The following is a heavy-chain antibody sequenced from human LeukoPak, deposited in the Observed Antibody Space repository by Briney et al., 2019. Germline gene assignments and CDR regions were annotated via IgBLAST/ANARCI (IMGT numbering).Heavy chain of an antibody. D-gene: IGHD2-21*01. Sequence: ASVKVSCKASGYTFTGYYIHWVRQAPGQGLEWMGWINPNSGGTNYAQKFQGRVTMTRDTSISTAYMELSSLRFEDTAVYYCTRSVRNGHIDYWGQGTLVTVSS. CDR2: INPNSGGT. CDR1: GYTFTGYY. J-gene: IGHJ4*02. V-gene: IGHV1-2*02. CDR3: TRSVRNGHIDY.